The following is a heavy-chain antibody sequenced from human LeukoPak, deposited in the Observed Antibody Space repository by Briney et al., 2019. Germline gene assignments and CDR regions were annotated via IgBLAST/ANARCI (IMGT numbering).Heavy chain of an antibody. CDR3: AKDLHCSGGSCYLSYFDY. J-gene: IGHJ4*02. D-gene: IGHD2-15*01. CDR2: ISYDGSNK. Sequence: TGGSLRLSCAASGFTFSSYAMYWVRQAPGKGLEWVAVISYDGSNKYYADSVKGRFTISRDNSKNTLYLQMNSLRAEDTAVYYCAKDLHCSGGSCYLSYFDYWGQGTLVTVSS. CDR1: GFTFSSYA. V-gene: IGHV3-30-3*01.